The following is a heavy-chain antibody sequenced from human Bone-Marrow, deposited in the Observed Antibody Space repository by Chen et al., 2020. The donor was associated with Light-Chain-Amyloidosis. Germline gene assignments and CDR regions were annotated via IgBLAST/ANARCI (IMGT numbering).Heavy chain of an antibody. CDR2: INTDGSST. Sequence: EVQLVESGGGLVQPGGSLRLSCAASGFTFSSYWIHWVRQAPGKGLVWVSRINTDGSSTSYAESVKGRFTVSRDNAKNTLYLQMNSLRVEDTAVYYCGRGLILAPPNYNYYYGMDVWGQGTTVTVSS. CDR3: GRGLILAPPNYNYYYGMDV. CDR1: GFTFSSYW. V-gene: IGHV3-74*01. J-gene: IGHJ6*02.